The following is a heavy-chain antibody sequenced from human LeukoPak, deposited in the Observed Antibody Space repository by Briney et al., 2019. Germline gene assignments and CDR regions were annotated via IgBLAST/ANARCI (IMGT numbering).Heavy chain of an antibody. CDR1: GYTFTSYG. CDR3: ARLGDGYYYDSSGYPPDY. D-gene: IGHD3-22*01. Sequence: ASVKVSCKASGYTFTSYGISWVRQAPGQGLEWMGWISAYNGNTNYAQKLQGRVTMTTGTSTSTAYMELRSLRSDDTAVYYCARLGDGYYYDSSGYPPDYWGQGTLVTVSS. J-gene: IGHJ4*02. V-gene: IGHV1-18*01. CDR2: ISAYNGNT.